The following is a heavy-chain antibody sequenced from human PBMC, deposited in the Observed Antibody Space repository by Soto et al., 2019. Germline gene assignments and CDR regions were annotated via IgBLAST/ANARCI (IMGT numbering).Heavy chain of an antibody. Sequence: GASVKVSCKASGYTFTSYAIHWGRQAPGQRLEWMGWINAGNGNTKYSQKFQGRVTITRDTSASTAYMELSSLRSEDTAVYYCARDFTGSYLGLDYWGQGTLVTVSS. CDR3: ARDFTGSYLGLDY. D-gene: IGHD1-26*01. V-gene: IGHV1-3*01. J-gene: IGHJ4*02. CDR2: INAGNGNT. CDR1: GYTFTSYA.